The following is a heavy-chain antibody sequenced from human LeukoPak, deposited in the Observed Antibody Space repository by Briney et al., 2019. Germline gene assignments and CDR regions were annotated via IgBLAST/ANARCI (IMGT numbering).Heavy chain of an antibody. D-gene: IGHD5-24*01. J-gene: IGHJ4*02. CDR2: IYYTGST. CDR3: ARDRDGFNYDFDY. Sequence: SETLSLTCAVSGGSISSYYWSWIRQPPGKGLEWIGYIYYTGSTNYNPSLKSRVTISVDTSKNQFSLMLSFVTAADTAVYYCARDRDGFNYDFDYWGQGTLVTVSS. CDR1: GGSISSYY. V-gene: IGHV4-59*01.